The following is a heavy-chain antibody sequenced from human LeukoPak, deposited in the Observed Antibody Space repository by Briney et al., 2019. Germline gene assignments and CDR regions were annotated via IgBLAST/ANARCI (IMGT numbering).Heavy chain of an antibody. Sequence: SETLSLTCTVSGGSISIARDAYFWAWVRQPPGKGLEWIGNIYYSRKTNYSPSLKSRVTMSVDPSKTQFSLSLASVTAADTAVYFCARTHRYTGTDYWGQGTLVIVSS. CDR3: ARTHRYTGTDY. J-gene: IGHJ4*02. CDR2: IYYSRKT. D-gene: IGHD7-27*01. CDR1: GGSISIARDAYF. V-gene: IGHV4-39*01.